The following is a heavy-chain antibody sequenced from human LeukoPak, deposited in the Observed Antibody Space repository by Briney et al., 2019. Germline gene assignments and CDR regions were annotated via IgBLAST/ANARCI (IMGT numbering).Heavy chain of an antibody. CDR3: ALDSSSWYRVPFDY. V-gene: IGHV3-7*01. CDR1: GFTFSNYW. D-gene: IGHD6-13*01. CDR2: IEQDGSEK. Sequence: GGSLRLSCAVSGFTFSNYWMSWVRQAPGKGLEWVANIEQDGSEKYYVDSVKGRFTISRDNAKNSLYLQMHSLRAEDTAVYYCALDSSSWYRVPFDYWGQGTLVTVSS. J-gene: IGHJ4*02.